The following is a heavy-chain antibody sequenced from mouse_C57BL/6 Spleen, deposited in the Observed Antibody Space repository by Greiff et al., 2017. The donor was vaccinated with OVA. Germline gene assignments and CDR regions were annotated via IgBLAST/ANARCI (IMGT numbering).Heavy chain of an antibody. Sequence: EVQRVESGGGLVKPGGSLKLSCAASGFTFSSYAMSWVRQTPEKRLEWVATISDGGSYTYYPDNVKGRFTISRDNAKNNLYLQMSHLKSEDTAMYYCARSTVVAYYFDYWGQGTTLTVSS. CDR2: ISDGGSYT. V-gene: IGHV5-4*01. J-gene: IGHJ2*01. D-gene: IGHD1-1*01. CDR3: ARSTVVAYYFDY. CDR1: GFTFSSYA.